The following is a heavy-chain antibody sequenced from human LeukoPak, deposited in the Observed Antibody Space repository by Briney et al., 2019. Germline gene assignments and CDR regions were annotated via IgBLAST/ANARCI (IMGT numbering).Heavy chain of an antibody. Sequence: ASVKVSCKASGYTFTSYYIHWGRQAPGQGLEWMGIINPSGGSTSYAQKFQGRVTMTRDTYTSTVYMELSSLRSEDTAVYYCARAEPYYDFWSGYYGSGYYYGMDVWGQGTTVTVSS. CDR2: INPSGGST. D-gene: IGHD3-3*01. V-gene: IGHV1-46*01. CDR3: ARAEPYYDFWSGYYGSGYYYGMDV. CDR1: GYTFTSYY. J-gene: IGHJ6*02.